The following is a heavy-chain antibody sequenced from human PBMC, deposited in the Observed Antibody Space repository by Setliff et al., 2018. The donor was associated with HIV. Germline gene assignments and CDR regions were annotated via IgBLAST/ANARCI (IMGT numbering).Heavy chain of an antibody. V-gene: IGHV1-69*13. CDR1: GGTFSSYA. CDR3: ARSTYYYDSSGYYNAFDI. CDR2: IIPIFGTA. Sequence: SVKVSCKASGGTFSSYAISWVRQAPGQGLEWMGGIIPIFGTANYAQKFQGRVTITADESTSTAYMELSSLRSEDTPVYYCARSTYYYDSSGYYNAFDIWGQGTMVTVSS. D-gene: IGHD3-22*01. J-gene: IGHJ3*02.